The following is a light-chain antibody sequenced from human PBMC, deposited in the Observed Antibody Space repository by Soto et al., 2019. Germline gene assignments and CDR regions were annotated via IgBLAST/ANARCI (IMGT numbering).Light chain of an antibody. J-gene: IGLJ3*02. V-gene: IGLV2-11*01. Sequence: QSALTQPRSVSESPGQSVTISCSGTSSDVGGYKYVSWYQQHPGKAPKLMIYDVSKRPSGVPDRFSGSKSGSTASLTISGLQAEDEADYYCCSYAGSFALVFGGGTKLTVL. CDR1: SSDVGGYKY. CDR2: DVS. CDR3: CSYAGSFALV.